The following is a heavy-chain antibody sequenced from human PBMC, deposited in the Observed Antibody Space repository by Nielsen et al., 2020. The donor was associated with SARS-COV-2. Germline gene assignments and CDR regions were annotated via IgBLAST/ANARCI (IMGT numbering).Heavy chain of an antibody. CDR2: IYYSGST. D-gene: IGHD6-13*01. V-gene: IGHV4-59*01. CDR3: ARGPYSSSWYAPFDY. CDR1: GGSISSYY. J-gene: IGHJ4*02. Sequence: SETLSLTCTVSGGSISSYYLSWIRQPPGKGLEWIGYIYYSGSTNYNPSLKSRVTISVDTSKNQFSLKLSSVTAADTAVYYCARGPYSSSWYAPFDYWGQGTLVTVSS.